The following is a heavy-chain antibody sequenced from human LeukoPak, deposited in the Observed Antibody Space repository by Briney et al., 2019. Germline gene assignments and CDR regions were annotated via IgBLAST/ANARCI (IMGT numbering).Heavy chain of an antibody. CDR2: INHSGST. V-gene: IGHV4-34*01. CDR1: GGSFSGYY. CDR3: ARLRLVTMVRGVRNWFDP. Sequence: PSETLSLTCAVYGGSFSGYYWSWIRQPPGKGLEWIGEINHSGSTNYNPSLKSRVTISVDTSKNQFSLKLSSVTAADTAVYYCARLRLVTMVRGVRNWFDPWGQGTLVTVSS. J-gene: IGHJ5*02. D-gene: IGHD3-10*01.